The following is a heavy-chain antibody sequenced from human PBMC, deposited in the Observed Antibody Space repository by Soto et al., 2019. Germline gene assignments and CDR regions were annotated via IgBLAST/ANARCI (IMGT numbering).Heavy chain of an antibody. CDR2: IYYSGST. Sequence: QLQLQESGPGLVKPSETLSLTCTVSGGSISSSSYYWGWIRQPPGKGLEWIGSIYYSGSTYYNPSLKSRVTISVDTSKNQFSLKLSSVTAADTAVYYCARQVDYYYYYMDVWRKGTTVTVSS. D-gene: IGHD2-15*01. CDR3: ARQVDYYYYYMDV. J-gene: IGHJ6*03. V-gene: IGHV4-39*01. CDR1: GGSISSSSYY.